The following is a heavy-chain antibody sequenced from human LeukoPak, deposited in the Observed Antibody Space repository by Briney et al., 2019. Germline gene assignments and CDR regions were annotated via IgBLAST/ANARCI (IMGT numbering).Heavy chain of an antibody. CDR1: GGSISSSTYY. J-gene: IGHJ5*02. D-gene: IGHD3-22*01. CDR2: ITYSGST. Sequence: SETLSLTCTVSGGSISSSTYYWGWIRQPPGKGLEWIGSITYSGSTYYNPSLKSRVTISVDTSKNQFSLKLISVTAADTAVYYCARDLDYYDSTWFDPWAREPWSPSPQ. V-gene: IGHV4-39*07. CDR3: ARDLDYYDSTWFDP.